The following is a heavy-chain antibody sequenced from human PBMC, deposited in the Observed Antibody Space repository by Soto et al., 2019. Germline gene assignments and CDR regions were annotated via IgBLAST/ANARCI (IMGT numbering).Heavy chain of an antibody. D-gene: IGHD3-22*01. CDR2: IYPDDSDT. CDR3: ARLGPLHRSGYYFDY. Sequence: VEPVTISYEGSGDTFTTYWIVWVLQMPGKGLEWMGIIYPDDSDTRYSPSFQGQVTISADKSISTAYLQWSNLRASDTAMYHCARLGPLHRSGYYFDYWGQGTLGTVSS. V-gene: IGHV5-51*01. CDR1: GDTFTTYW. J-gene: IGHJ4*02.